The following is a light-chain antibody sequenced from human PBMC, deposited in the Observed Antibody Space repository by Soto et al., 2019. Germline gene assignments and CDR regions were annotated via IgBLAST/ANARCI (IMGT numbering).Light chain of an antibody. Sequence: AIQWTQSPSSLSASLGDRVTLTCLASQGISRYLAWYQQKPGKAPKLLSYAASTLQSGVPSRFRGSGSGTDFTLTISCLQSEDFATYYCQQYYGYPWTFGQGTKVDIK. CDR2: AAS. V-gene: IGKV1-8*01. CDR3: QQYYGYPWT. CDR1: QGISRY. J-gene: IGKJ1*01.